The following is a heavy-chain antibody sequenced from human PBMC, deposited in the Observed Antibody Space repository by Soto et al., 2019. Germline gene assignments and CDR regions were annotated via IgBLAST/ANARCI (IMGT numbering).Heavy chain of an antibody. Sequence: QVQLQESGPGLVKPSETLSLTCTVSGGSISSYYWSWIRQPPGKGLEWIGYIYYSGSTNYNPSLKSRVTIAVDTSKNQFSLKLSSVTAADTAVYYCARHQSWGAVEYFDYWGQGTLVTVSS. CDR3: ARHQSWGAVEYFDY. J-gene: IGHJ4*02. D-gene: IGHD6-13*01. V-gene: IGHV4-59*08. CDR1: GGSISSYY. CDR2: IYYSGST.